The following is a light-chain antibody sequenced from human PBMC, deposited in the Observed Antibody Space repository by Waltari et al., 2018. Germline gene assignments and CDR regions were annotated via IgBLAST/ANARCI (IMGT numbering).Light chain of an antibody. CDR3: GTWDSSLSAEV. CDR2: DNN. CDR1: SSNIENNY. V-gene: IGLV1-51*01. Sequence: QSVLTQPPSVSAAPGQKVTISCSGSSSNIENNYVSRYHQLPGTAPKLLIYDNNKRPSGIPDRFPGSDSGTSATLGITGLQTGDEADYYCGTWDSSLSAEVFGGGTKLTVL. J-gene: IGLJ3*02.